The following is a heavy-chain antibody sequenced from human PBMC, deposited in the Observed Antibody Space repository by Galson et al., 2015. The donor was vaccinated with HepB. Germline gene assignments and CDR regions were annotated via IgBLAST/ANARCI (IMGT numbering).Heavy chain of an antibody. Sequence: SLRLSCAASGFTFSSYSMSWVRQAPGKGLEWVSSISSSSSYIYYADSVKGRFTISRDNAKNSLYLQMNSLRAEDTAVYYCARDPGYCTNGVCYLSDWGQGTLITVSS. D-gene: IGHD2-8*01. J-gene: IGHJ4*02. CDR1: GFTFSSYS. CDR2: ISSSSSYI. CDR3: ARDPGYCTNGVCYLSD. V-gene: IGHV3-21*01.